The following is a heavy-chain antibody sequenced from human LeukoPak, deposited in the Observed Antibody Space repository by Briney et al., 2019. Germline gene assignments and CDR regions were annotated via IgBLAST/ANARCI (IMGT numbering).Heavy chain of an antibody. CDR2: ISYDGSIK. V-gene: IGHV3-30*19. D-gene: IGHD5-24*01. J-gene: IGHJ4*02. CDR3: ARDFSERYSLDY. CDR1: GFSFSTYG. Sequence: PGGSLRLSCAASGFSFSTYGMHWVRQAPGKGLEWVTFISYDGSIKYYADSVKGRFTISRDNSKNTVHLQMNSLRAEDTAVYYCARDFSERYSLDYWGQGTLVTVSS.